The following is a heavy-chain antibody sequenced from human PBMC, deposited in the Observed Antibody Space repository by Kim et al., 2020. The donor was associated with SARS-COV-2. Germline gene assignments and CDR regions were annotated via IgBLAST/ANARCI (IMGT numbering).Heavy chain of an antibody. CDR2: IWYDGSNK. J-gene: IGHJ4*02. V-gene: IGHV3-33*01. CDR1: GFTFSSYG. CDR3: AREDYASSTYFDY. D-gene: IGHD4-17*01. Sequence: GGSLRLSCAASGFTFSSYGMHWVRQAPGKGLEWVAVIWYDGSNKYYADSVKGRFTISRDNSKNTLYLQMNSLRAEDTAVYYCAREDYASSTYFDYWGQGTLVTVSS.